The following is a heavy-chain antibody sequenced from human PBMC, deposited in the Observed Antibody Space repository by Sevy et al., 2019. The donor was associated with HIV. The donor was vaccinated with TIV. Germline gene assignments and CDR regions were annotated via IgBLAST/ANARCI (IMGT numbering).Heavy chain of an antibody. J-gene: IGHJ4*02. CDR1: GGSITSLY. V-gene: IGHV4-59*08. D-gene: IGHD1-26*01. Sequence: SETLSLTCTVSGGSITSLYWNWIRQPPGKGLEWFANIYYNGHINYKPSLKSRVTLSLDTSKNQFSLRLSSVTAADTAMYYCAGENAWGRGYSWGQGTLVTVSS. CDR2: IYYNGHI. CDR3: AGENAWGRGYS.